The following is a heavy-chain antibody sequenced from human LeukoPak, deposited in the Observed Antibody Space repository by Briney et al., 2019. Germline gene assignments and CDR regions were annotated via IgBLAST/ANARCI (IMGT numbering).Heavy chain of an antibody. Sequence: GGSLRLSCAASGFTFSSYSMNWVRQAPGKGLEWVSSISSSSSFIYYADSVKGRFTISRDNAKNSLYLQMNSLGAEDTAVYYCAREAAGTARGAFDIWGQGTMVTVSS. V-gene: IGHV3-21*01. D-gene: IGHD6-13*01. CDR1: GFTFSSYS. CDR3: AREAAGTARGAFDI. J-gene: IGHJ3*02. CDR2: ISSSSSFI.